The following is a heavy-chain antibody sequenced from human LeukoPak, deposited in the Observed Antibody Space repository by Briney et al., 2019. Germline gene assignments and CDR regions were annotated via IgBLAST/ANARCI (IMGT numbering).Heavy chain of an antibody. CDR1: GYTFTGYH. J-gene: IGHJ4*02. Sequence: ASVKVSCKASGYTFTGYHMHWVRQAPGQGLEWMGWISAYNGNTNYAQKLQGRVTMTTDTSTSTAYMELRSLRSDDTAVYYCARVLQYYYDSSGYSVFDYWGQGTLVTVSS. CDR2: ISAYNGNT. V-gene: IGHV1-18*04. D-gene: IGHD3-22*01. CDR3: ARVLQYYYDSSGYSVFDY.